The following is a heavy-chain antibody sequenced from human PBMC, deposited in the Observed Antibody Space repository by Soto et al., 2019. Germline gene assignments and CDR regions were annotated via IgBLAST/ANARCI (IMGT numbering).Heavy chain of an antibody. CDR2: LDPEDGET. D-gene: IGHD3-22*01. CDR3: ATGPHYYDSSGYFL. V-gene: IGHV1-24*01. CDR1: GYTLTELS. J-gene: IGHJ4*02. Sequence: GASVKVSCKVSGYTLTELSMHWVRQAPGKGLEWMGGLDPEDGETIYAQKFQGRVTMTEDTSTDTAYMELSSLRSEDTAVYYCATGPHYYDSSGYFLWGQGTLVTVSS.